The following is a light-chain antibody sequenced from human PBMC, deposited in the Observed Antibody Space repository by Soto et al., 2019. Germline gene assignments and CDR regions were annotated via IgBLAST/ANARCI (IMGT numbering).Light chain of an antibody. Sequence: EIVLTQSPDILPLSPGERATLSCRASQSVSTYLAWYQQNPGQVPRLVSYDASKRATGTPARFGGSGSGTDFPLTISVLEPEDFAVYYCQHGYNWPPLTFGQGTRLEIK. CDR3: QHGYNWPPLT. CDR1: QSVSTY. J-gene: IGKJ5*01. CDR2: DAS. V-gene: IGKV3-11*01.